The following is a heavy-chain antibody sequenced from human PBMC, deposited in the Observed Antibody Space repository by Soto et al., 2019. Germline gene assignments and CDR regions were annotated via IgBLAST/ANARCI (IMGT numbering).Heavy chain of an antibody. CDR1: GFTSSDHG. Sequence: GGSLRLSCVLSGFTSSDHGMHWVRQAQGKGLEWVALIWHDGRKTYYADSVEGRFTISRDNSRNTMYLQMARLRDADTAVYYCVTKAWEAVAINLSFYFDHWGQGTLVTISS. D-gene: IGHD6-19*01. J-gene: IGHJ4*02. V-gene: IGHV3-33*01. CDR2: IWHDGRKT. CDR3: VTKAWEAVAINLSFYFDH.